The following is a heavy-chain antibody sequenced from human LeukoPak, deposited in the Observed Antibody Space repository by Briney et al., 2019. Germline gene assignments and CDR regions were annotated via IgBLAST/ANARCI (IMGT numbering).Heavy chain of an antibody. Sequence: ASVKVSRKASGYTFPSHFMHWVRQAPGQGLEWMGIINPTGGSTTYAQKFQGRVTMTRDTSTSTVYMELSSLRSDDTAVYYCARTAARRFDYWGQGTLVTVSS. CDR3: ARTAARRFDY. J-gene: IGHJ4*02. CDR2: INPTGGST. CDR1: GYTFPSHF. D-gene: IGHD6-6*01. V-gene: IGHV1-46*01.